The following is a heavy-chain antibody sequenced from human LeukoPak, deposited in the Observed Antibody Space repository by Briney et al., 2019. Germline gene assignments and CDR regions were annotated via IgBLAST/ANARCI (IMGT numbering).Heavy chain of an antibody. J-gene: IGHJ3*02. Sequence: PSETLSLTCTVSGGSISSYYWSWIRQPPGKGLEWIGYIYYSGSTNYNPSLKSRVTISVDTSKNQFSLKLSSVTAADTAVYYCASLLGGGDDDAFDIWSQGTMVTVSS. CDR1: GGSISSYY. CDR2: IYYSGST. V-gene: IGHV4-59*08. D-gene: IGHD2-21*02. CDR3: ASLLGGGDDDAFDI.